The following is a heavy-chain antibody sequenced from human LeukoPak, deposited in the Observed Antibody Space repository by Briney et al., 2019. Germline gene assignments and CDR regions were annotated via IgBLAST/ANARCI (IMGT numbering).Heavy chain of an antibody. CDR2: ISGSSSYI. J-gene: IGHJ4*02. Sequence: GGSLRLSCAASGFTFSIYSMNWFRQAPGKGLEWVSFISGSSSYIFYADSVKGRFTISRDNAKRSLYLQMNSLRAEDTAVYYCAKSGYNRFDYWGQGTLVTVSS. CDR1: GFTFSIYS. D-gene: IGHD5-24*01. CDR3: AKSGYNRFDY. V-gene: IGHV3-21*04.